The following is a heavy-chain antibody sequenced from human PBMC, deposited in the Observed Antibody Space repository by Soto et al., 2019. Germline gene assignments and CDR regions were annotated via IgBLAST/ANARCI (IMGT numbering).Heavy chain of an antibody. CDR2: IYYSGST. CDR3: ARRYAYDYGMDV. Sequence: QVQLQESGPGLVKPSQTLSLTCTVSGGSISSGCYYWSWIRQHQGKGLEWIGYIYYSGSTYYNPSLTRRVTISVDTSKNQSSLKLSSVTAADTAVYYCARRYAYDYGMDVWGQGTTVTVSS. J-gene: IGHJ6*02. CDR1: GGSISSGCYY. V-gene: IGHV4-31*03. D-gene: IGHD1-1*01.